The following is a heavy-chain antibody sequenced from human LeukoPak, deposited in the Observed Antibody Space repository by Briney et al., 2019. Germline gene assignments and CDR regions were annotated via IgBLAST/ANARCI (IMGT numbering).Heavy chain of an antibody. V-gene: IGHV3-7*01. J-gene: IGHJ4*02. Sequence: GGSLRLSCVASRFTFSNYWMSWVRQAPGKGLEWVANINQDGSKKVYADSMKGRFTISRDNAKNSLYLQMNSLRAEDTAVYYCARDITPIMITFGGVIPYDYWGQGTLVTVSS. D-gene: IGHD3-16*02. CDR1: RFTFSNYW. CDR3: ARDITPIMITFGGVIPYDY. CDR2: INQDGSKK.